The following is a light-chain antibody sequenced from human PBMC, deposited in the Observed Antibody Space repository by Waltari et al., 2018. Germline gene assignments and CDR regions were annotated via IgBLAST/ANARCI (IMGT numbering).Light chain of an antibody. CDR3: QSYDGSLSGWV. CDR1: TLTTGAGHA. Sequence: QSVLTQPPSVSGAPGQRVTIPCTGSTLTTGAGHAVPWYQHIPGKAPKLLFHGHSYRPSGVPDRFSGSKSGTSASLTITGLQAEDEADYYCQSYDGSLSGWVFGGGTKLTVL. V-gene: IGLV1-40*01. CDR2: GHS. J-gene: IGLJ3*02.